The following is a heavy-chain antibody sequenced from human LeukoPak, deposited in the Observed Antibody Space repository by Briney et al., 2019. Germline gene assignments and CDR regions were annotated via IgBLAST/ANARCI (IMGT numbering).Heavy chain of an antibody. J-gene: IGHJ4*02. CDR3: EKADSSGYPSYLDY. CDR1: GFTFSSYG. Sequence: GGSLRLSCAAAGFTFSSYGMHWVRQAPGKGLEWVAVISYDGSNKYYADSVKGRFTISRDNSKNTLYLQMNSLRAEDTAVYYCEKADSSGYPSYLDYWGQGTLVTVSS. V-gene: IGHV3-30*18. D-gene: IGHD3-22*01. CDR2: ISYDGSNK.